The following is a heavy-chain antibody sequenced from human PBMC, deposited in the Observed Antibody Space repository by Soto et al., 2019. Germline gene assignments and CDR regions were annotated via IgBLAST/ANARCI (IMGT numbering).Heavy chain of an antibody. CDR3: ATDGSYAQHV. D-gene: IGHD2-2*01. V-gene: IGHV3-74*01. J-gene: IGHJ6*02. Sequence: EVQLVVSGGGLVQPGGSLRLSCAASGFTFSNTWMHWVRQAPGKGLVWVSHINSDGTTTTYADSVKGRFTISRDNAKNTVHLQTNSLRAEDTAVYYCATDGSYAQHVWGQGTTVTVSS. CDR1: GFTFSNTW. CDR2: INSDGTTT.